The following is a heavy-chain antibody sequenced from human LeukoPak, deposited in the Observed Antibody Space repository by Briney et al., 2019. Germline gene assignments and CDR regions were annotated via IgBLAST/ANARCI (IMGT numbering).Heavy chain of an antibody. CDR2: ISGSSNYI. V-gene: IGHV3-21*01. CDR1: GFTFSSYS. D-gene: IGHD5-12*01. Sequence: GGSLRLSCAASGFTFSSYSMNWVRQAPGKGLEWVSSISGSSNYIYYADSVRGGFTISRGNAKNSLYLQMSSLRAEDTAVYYCARGPPTNLVATIDDYWGQGTLVTVSS. CDR3: ARGPPTNLVATIDDY. J-gene: IGHJ4*02.